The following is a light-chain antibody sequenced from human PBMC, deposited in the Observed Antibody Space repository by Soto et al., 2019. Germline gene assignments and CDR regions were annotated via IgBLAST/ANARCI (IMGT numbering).Light chain of an antibody. CDR2: SNN. CDR3: AAWDASLNGTV. CDR1: SSNIGSNT. Sequence: QSVLTQPPSASGTPGQRVTISCSGSSSNIGSNTVNWYQQLPGTAPKLLIYSNNQRPSGVPDRFSGSKSGTSASLAISWLQSADEADYYCAAWDASLNGTVFGGGTKLTVL. V-gene: IGLV1-44*01. J-gene: IGLJ3*02.